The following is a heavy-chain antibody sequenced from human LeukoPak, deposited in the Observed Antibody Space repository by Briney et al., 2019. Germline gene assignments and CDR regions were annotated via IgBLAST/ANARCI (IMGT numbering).Heavy chain of an antibody. Sequence: PSETLSLTCTVSGGSISSGSYYWSWIRQPAGKGLEWIGLIYTSGNTNYNPSLKSRVTTSVDTSKNQFSLKLSSVTAADTAVYYCARDQGNWGFVWGQGTLVTVSS. CDR2: IYTSGNT. CDR3: ARDQGNWGFV. V-gene: IGHV4-61*02. D-gene: IGHD7-27*01. J-gene: IGHJ4*02. CDR1: GGSISSGSYY.